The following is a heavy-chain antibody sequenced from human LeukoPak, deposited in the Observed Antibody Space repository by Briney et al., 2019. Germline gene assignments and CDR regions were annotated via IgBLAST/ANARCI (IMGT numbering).Heavy chain of an antibody. V-gene: IGHV3-30*02. Sequence: GGSLRLSCAASGFTFSSYGMHWVRQAPGKGLEWVAFIRYDGSNKYYADSVKGRFTISRDNSKNTLYLQMNSLRAEDTAVYYCAKDARIAAVFFDYWGQGTLVTVSS. CDR2: IRYDGSNK. CDR1: GFTFSSYG. D-gene: IGHD6-13*01. J-gene: IGHJ4*02. CDR3: AKDARIAAVFFDY.